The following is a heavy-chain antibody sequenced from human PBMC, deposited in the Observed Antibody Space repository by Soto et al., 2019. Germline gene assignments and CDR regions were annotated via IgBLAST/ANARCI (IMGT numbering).Heavy chain of an antibody. D-gene: IGHD5-18*01. CDR1: GDSITRSGYY. J-gene: IGHJ4*02. CDR3: ARRVDTAMVPESFDY. V-gene: IGHV4-39*01. CDR2: IHYSGRA. Sequence: SETLSLTCTVSGDSITRSGYYWAWIRQPPGNGLEWIGSIHYSGRAYYNPSLKSGVSISRDTSTNQFSLRLSSVTAADTAVYYCARRVDTAMVPESFDYWGQGTLVTVSS.